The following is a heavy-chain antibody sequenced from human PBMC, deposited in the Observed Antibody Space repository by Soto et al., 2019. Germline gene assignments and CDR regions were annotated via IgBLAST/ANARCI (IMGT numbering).Heavy chain of an antibody. CDR2: IYHTGST. V-gene: IGHV4-4*02. D-gene: IGHD2-8*01. CDR3: ARGAPVRFDP. CDR1: GDSISSSNW. Sequence: SETLSLTCVVSGDSISSSNWWSWVRQPPGKGLEWIGKIYHTGSTNYNPSLKSRVTISADKSKNQVSLKLSSVTAADTAVYYCARGAPVRFDPWGQGTLVTVSS. J-gene: IGHJ5*02.